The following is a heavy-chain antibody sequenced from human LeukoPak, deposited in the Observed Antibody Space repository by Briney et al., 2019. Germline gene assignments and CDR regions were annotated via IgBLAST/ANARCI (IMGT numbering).Heavy chain of an antibody. CDR3: ARVPHSGYGLYYFDY. CDR2: IKQDGSEK. D-gene: IGHD5-12*01. V-gene: IGHV3-7*01. Sequence: GGSLRLSCAASGFTFSSYWMSWVRQAPGKGLEWVASIKQDGSEKYYVDSVKGRFTISRDNAKNSLYLQMNSLRAEDTAVYYCARVPHSGYGLYYFDYWGQGTLVTVSS. J-gene: IGHJ4*02. CDR1: GFTFSSYW.